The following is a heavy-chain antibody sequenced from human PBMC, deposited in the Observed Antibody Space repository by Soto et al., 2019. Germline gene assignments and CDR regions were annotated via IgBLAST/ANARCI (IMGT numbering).Heavy chain of an antibody. J-gene: IGHJ6*02. V-gene: IGHV4-31*03. D-gene: IGHD7-27*01. Sequence: SETLSLTCKVSGGAIDRGGYYWCWIRQHPGKGLEWMGHIYYTGSAYYKPSLKSRVSMSIDTSQNQFSLELISVTAADTAVYYCARVGTSYARRGFDVWGQGTTVTVSS. CDR3: ARVGTSYARRGFDV. CDR2: IYYTGSA. CDR1: GGAIDRGGYY.